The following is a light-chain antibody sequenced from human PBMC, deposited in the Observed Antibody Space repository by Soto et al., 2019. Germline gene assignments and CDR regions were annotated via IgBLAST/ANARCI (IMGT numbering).Light chain of an antibody. V-gene: IGKV3-15*01. CDR2: GAS. CDR1: QSVSSN. CDR3: QQYNNWPLT. Sequence: EIVMTQSPATLSVSPGERATLSCRASQSVSSNLAWYQQKPGQAPRLLIYGASTRATGIPARFSGSGSGTEFTLSISCLHSEDFAVYYCQQYNNWPLTFGGGTKVEFK. J-gene: IGKJ4*01.